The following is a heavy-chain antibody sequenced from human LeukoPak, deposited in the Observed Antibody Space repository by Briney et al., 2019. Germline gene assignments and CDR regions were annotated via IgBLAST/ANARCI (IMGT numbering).Heavy chain of an antibody. CDR2: IIPILGIA. CDR1: GYTFTSYG. Sequence: SVKVSRKASGYTFTSYGISWVRQAPGQGLEWMGRIIPILGIANYAQKFQGRVTITADKSTSTAYMELSSLRSEDTAVYYCARGGYSYGYYYWGQGTLVTVSS. CDR3: ARGGYSYGYYY. V-gene: IGHV1-69*04. J-gene: IGHJ4*02. D-gene: IGHD5-18*01.